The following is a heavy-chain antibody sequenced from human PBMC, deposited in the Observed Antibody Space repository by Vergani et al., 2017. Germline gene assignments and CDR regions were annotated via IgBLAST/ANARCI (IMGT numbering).Heavy chain of an antibody. CDR2: VEDSGYL. J-gene: IGHJ4*02. CDR1: GGSLSGYY. V-gene: IGHV4-59*01. Sequence: QLQLQESGPGLVRPSETLSLTCTVSGGSLSGYYWNWIRQTPGEGLEWIGYVEDSGYLNYNPSLKTRVSMSSDTFNNQFSLMLSSVSVADTAVYYCARSIVSRNPPDYFDNLGQGTLVTVSS. CDR3: ARSIVSRNPPDYFDN. D-gene: IGHD1-14*01.